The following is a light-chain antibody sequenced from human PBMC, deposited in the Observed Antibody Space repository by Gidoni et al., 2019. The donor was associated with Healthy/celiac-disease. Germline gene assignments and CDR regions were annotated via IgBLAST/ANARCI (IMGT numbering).Light chain of an antibody. V-gene: IGKV1-5*03. J-gene: IGKJ2*01. CDR1: QSISSW. CDR2: KAC. Sequence: DIQMTQSPSTLSASVGDRVTITCRASQSISSWLAWYQQKPGKAPKLLIYKACSLESGVPSRFSGSGSGTEFTLTISSLQPDDFATYYCQQYNSYSQTFGQXTKLEIK. CDR3: QQYNSYSQT.